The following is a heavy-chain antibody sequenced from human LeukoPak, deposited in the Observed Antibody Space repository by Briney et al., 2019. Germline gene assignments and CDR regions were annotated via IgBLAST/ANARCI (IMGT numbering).Heavy chain of an antibody. J-gene: IGHJ4*02. CDR1: GFNFASNW. CDR2: INSGGSGT. V-gene: IGHV3-74*01. D-gene: IGHD4-17*01. CDR3: ARDFAGDRDY. Sequence: GGSLRLSCAASGFNFASNWMHWVRQTPGKGLVWVSRINSGGSGTSYADSVEGRFTISRDNAKNTLYLQMNSLSAEDTAVYYCARDFAGDRDYWGQGTLVTVSS.